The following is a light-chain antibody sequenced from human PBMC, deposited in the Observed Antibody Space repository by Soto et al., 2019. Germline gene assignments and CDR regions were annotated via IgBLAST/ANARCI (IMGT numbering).Light chain of an antibody. CDR1: QRVSNN. CDR2: GAS. CDR3: QQYNNWPTWT. V-gene: IGKV3-15*01. J-gene: IGKJ1*01. Sequence: EIVMTQSPATLSVSPGEKATLSCRASQRVSNNLAWFQQKPGQVPRLLIYGASNRATGVSARFSGSGSGTEFTLTISSLQSEDFAVYYCQQYNNWPTWTFGQGTKVDIK.